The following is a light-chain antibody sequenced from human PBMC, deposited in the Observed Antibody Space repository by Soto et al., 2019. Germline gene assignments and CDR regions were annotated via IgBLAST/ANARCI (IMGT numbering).Light chain of an antibody. J-gene: IGLJ2*01. CDR1: NIGSKS. CDR2: DDN. V-gene: IGLV3-21*02. Sequence: SYELTQPPSVSVAPGQTARITCGGNNIGSKSVHWYQQKPGQAPVLVVCDDNDRPSGIPERFSGSDSGNTATLTISRVEAGDEADYYCQVWHSGVDWVFGGGTKLTVL. CDR3: QVWHSGVDWV.